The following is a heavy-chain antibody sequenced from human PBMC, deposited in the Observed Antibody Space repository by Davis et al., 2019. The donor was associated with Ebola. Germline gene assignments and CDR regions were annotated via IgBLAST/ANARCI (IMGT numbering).Heavy chain of an antibody. Sequence: SETLSLTCTVSGGSISSSSYYWGWIRQPPGKGLEWIGSIYYSGSTYYNPSLKSRVTISVDTSKNQFSLKLSSVTAADTAVYYCARETLGDYWDYWGQGTLVTVSS. CDR2: IYYSGST. V-gene: IGHV4-39*02. J-gene: IGHJ4*02. D-gene: IGHD2/OR15-2a*01. CDR1: GGSISSSSYY. CDR3: ARETLGDYWDY.